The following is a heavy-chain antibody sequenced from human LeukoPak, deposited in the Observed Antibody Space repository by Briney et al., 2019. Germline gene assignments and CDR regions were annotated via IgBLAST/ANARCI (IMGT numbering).Heavy chain of an antibody. CDR1: GGSISSGGYY. V-gene: IGHV4-31*03. CDR3: ARDRVTEHNYFDY. D-gene: IGHD2-21*01. Sequence: SQTLSLTCTVSGGSISSGGYYWSWIRQHPGKDLEWIGYIYYSGSTYYNPSLKSRVTISVDTSKNQFSLKLSSVTAADTAVYYCARDRVTEHNYFDYWGQGTLVTVSS. J-gene: IGHJ4*02. CDR2: IYYSGST.